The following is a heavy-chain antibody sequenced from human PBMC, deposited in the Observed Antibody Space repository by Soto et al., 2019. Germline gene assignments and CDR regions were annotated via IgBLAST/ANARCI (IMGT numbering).Heavy chain of an antibody. CDR3: ARGEGLWDYGDYPHY. J-gene: IGHJ4*02. V-gene: IGHV4-34*01. D-gene: IGHD4-17*01. CDR1: GGSFSGYY. Sequence: QVQLQQWGAGLLKPSETLSLTCAVYGGSFSGYYWSWIRQPPGKGLEWIGEINHGGSTNYNPSLKIRVTISGDTSKNQCSLKVSSVTAADTAVYYCARGEGLWDYGDYPHYWGQGTLVTVSS. CDR2: INHGGST.